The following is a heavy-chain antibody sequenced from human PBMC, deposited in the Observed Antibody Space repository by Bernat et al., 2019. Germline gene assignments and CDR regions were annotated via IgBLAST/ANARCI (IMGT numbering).Heavy chain of an antibody. CDR1: GYTFTSYD. CDR2: MNPNSGNT. V-gene: IGHV1-8*01. CDR3: ARGRPGGGTGTTDY. Sequence: QVQLVQSGAEVKKPGASVKVSCKASGYTFTSYDINWVRQATGQGLEWMGWMNPNSGNTGYAQKFQARVTMTSTTSISTAYMGLSSLRSEDTAVYYCARGRPGGGTGTTDYWGQGTLVTVSS. J-gene: IGHJ4*02. D-gene: IGHD1-7*01.